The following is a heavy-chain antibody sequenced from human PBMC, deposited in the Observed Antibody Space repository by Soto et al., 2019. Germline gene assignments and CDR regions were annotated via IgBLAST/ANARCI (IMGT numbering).Heavy chain of an antibody. V-gene: IGHV3-43*01. CDR1: GFTFDDYT. J-gene: IGHJ4*02. CDR2: ISWDGGST. Sequence: PGGSLRLSCAASGFTFDDYTMHWVRQAPGKGLEWVSLISWDGGSTYYADSVKGRFTISRDNSKNSLYLQMNSLRTEDTALYYCAKDMGYCSGGSCYSGGFDYWGQGTLVTISS. D-gene: IGHD2-15*01. CDR3: AKDMGYCSGGSCYSGGFDY.